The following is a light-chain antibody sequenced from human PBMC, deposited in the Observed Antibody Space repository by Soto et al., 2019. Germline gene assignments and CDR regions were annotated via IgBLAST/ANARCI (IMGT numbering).Light chain of an antibody. CDR3: ISYTSSSTWV. CDR2: EVS. Sequence: QSVLTQPASVSGSPGQSITISCTGTSNDVGGYNYVSWYQQHPGKVPKLMIYEVSNRPSGVSDRFSGSRSGNTASLTISGLQAEDESYYYCISYTSSSTWVFGGGTKLTVL. V-gene: IGLV2-14*01. CDR1: SNDVGGYNY. J-gene: IGLJ3*02.